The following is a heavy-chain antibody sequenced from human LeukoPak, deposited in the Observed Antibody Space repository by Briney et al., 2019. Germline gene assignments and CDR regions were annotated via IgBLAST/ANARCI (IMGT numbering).Heavy chain of an antibody. CDR2: MNPNSGNT. CDR3: ARVPFPGDY. D-gene: IGHD3-10*01. V-gene: IGHV1-8*01. J-gene: IGHJ4*02. Sequence: ASVKVSCKASGYTFTTYDIHWVRQTAGQGPEWMGWMNPNSGNTGYAPKFQDRITMTRVTSINTAYMELSSLSSEDTAVYSCARVPFPGDYWGQGTLVTVSS. CDR1: GYTFTTYD.